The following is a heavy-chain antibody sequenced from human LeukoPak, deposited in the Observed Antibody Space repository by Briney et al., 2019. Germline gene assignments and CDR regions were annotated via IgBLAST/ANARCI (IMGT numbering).Heavy chain of an antibody. D-gene: IGHD2-15*01. V-gene: IGHV1-8*03. CDR2: MNPNSGNT. Sequence: GASVKVSCKASGYTFTGYYMHWVRQAPGQGLEWMRWMNPNSGNTGYAQKFQGRVTITRNTSISTAYMELSSLRSEDTAVYYCARGRLYPLLWGQGTMVTVSS. CDR1: GYTFTGYY. J-gene: IGHJ3*01. CDR3: ARGRLYPLL.